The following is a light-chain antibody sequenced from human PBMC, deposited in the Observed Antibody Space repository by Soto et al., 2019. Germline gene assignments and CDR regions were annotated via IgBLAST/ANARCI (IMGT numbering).Light chain of an antibody. CDR1: QSIEKW. CDR3: QQYYRSWS. V-gene: IGKV1-5*01. CDR2: DTS. Sequence: DIQMTQSPSPLPASVGDRVTISCRASQSIEKWLAWYQQRPGKAPKLLISDTSILESGVPSRFSGSGSGTEFILTISTLQPDDFATYFCQQYYRSWSFGQGTKVEIK. J-gene: IGKJ1*01.